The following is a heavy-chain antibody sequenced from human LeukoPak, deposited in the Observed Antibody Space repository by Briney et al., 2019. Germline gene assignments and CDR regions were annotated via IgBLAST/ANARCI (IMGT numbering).Heavy chain of an antibody. CDR2: IYYSGST. V-gene: IGHV4-39*07. CDR1: GGSISSSSYY. Sequence: PSETLSLTCIVSGGSISSSSYYWGWIRQPPGTGLEWIGSIYYSGSTYYNSSLKSRVTISVDTSKNQFSLKLSSVIAADTAVYYCARASSSWYNWFDPWGQGTLVTVSS. J-gene: IGHJ5*02. CDR3: ARASSSWYNWFDP. D-gene: IGHD6-13*01.